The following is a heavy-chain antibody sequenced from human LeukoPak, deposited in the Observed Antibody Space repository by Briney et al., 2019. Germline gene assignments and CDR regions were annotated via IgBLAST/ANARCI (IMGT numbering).Heavy chain of an antibody. CDR3: TTLDLLLAAPFDY. V-gene: IGHV3-15*01. D-gene: IGHD6-6*01. J-gene: IGHJ4*02. CDR2: IKSKTDGGTT. CDR1: GFTFSSYS. Sequence: GGSLRLSCAASGFTFSSYSMNWVRQAPGKGLEWVCRIKSKTDGGTTGYAAPVKGRFTISRDDSKNTLYLQMNSLKTEDTAVYYCTTLDLLLAAPFDYWGQGTLVTVSS.